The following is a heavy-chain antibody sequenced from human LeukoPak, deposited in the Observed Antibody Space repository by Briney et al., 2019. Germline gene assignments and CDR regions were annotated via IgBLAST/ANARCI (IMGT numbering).Heavy chain of an antibody. D-gene: IGHD4-17*01. J-gene: IGHJ4*02. Sequence: GGSLRLSCAASGFTVSSNYMSWVRQAPGKGLEWVSVIHSSGSTYYADSVKGRFTISRDSSKNTLYLQMNNLRAEDTAVYYCARAPGGFHGDYSPIAYWGQGTLVTVSS. CDR3: ARAPGGFHGDYSPIAY. CDR1: GFTVSSNY. V-gene: IGHV3-53*01. CDR2: IHSSGST.